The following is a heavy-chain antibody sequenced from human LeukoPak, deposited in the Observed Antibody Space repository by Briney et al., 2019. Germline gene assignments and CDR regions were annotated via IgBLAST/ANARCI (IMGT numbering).Heavy chain of an antibody. CDR1: GFDFNNYV. CDR3: ASDRSSGWVFLIDY. D-gene: IGHD6-19*01. V-gene: IGHV3-33*08. Sequence: GGSLRLSCAASGFDFNNYVIHWVRQAPGKGLEWVAFIRYDGSNRNYADSVKGRFTISRDDSKNTLYLQMNSLRAEDTAVYYCASDRSSGWVFLIDYWGQGTLVTVSS. CDR2: IRYDGSNR. J-gene: IGHJ4*02.